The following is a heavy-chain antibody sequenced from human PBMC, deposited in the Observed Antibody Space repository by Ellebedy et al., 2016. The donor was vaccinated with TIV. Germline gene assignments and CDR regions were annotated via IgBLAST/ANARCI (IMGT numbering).Heavy chain of an antibody. J-gene: IGHJ4*02. CDR2: ISGSGGKT. D-gene: IGHD6-19*01. CDR1: GFTFSSYA. V-gene: IGHV3-23*01. Sequence: GESLKISCAASGFTFSSYAMSWLRPAPGEGLEWVSIISGSGGKTYYADSVKGRCTISRDNSKNTLYLQMNSLRAEDTAVYYCARDPREWLVRGYFDCWGQGTLVTVSS. CDR3: ARDPREWLVRGYFDC.